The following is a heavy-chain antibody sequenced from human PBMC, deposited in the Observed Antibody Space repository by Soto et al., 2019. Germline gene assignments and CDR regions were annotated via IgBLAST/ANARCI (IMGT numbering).Heavy chain of an antibody. D-gene: IGHD1-1*01. Sequence: ASETLSLTCTFSGGSISSGGYYWSWIRQHPGKGLEWIGYIYYSGSTYYNPSLKSRVTISVDTSKNQFSLKLSSVTAADTAVYYCARWPQLEPRFDYWGQGTLVTVSS. CDR3: ARWPQLEPRFDY. J-gene: IGHJ4*02. V-gene: IGHV4-31*03. CDR1: GGSISSGGYY. CDR2: IYYSGST.